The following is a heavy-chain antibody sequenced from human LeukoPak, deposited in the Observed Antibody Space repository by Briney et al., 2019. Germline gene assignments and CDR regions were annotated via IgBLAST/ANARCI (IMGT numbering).Heavy chain of an antibody. V-gene: IGHV5-51*01. D-gene: IGHD4-17*01. J-gene: IGHJ4*02. CDR1: GYSFTSYW. Sequence: HGESLKISCKSSGYSFTSYWIGWVRQMPGKGLEWLAIIYPGDSDTRYSPSFQGQVTISADKSISTAYLQWSSLKASDTAMYYCARAYGDNEPFDSWGQGTLVTVSS. CDR2: IYPGDSDT. CDR3: ARAYGDNEPFDS.